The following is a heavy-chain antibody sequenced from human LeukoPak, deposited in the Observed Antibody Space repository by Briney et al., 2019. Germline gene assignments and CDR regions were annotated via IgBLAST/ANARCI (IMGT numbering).Heavy chain of an antibody. Sequence: QPGGSLRLSCTVFGFTFNNYWMHWVRQAPGKGLVWVSRINTDGSSTYYADSVKGRFTFSRDNAKNTLYLQMNSLRAEDTAVYYCARETMTTTTPDYWGQGTLVTVSS. V-gene: IGHV3-74*01. CDR2: INTDGSST. D-gene: IGHD4-17*01. CDR3: ARETMTTTTPDY. CDR1: GFTFNNYW. J-gene: IGHJ4*02.